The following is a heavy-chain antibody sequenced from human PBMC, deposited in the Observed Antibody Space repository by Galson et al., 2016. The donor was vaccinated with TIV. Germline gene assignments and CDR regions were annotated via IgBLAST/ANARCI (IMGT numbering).Heavy chain of an antibody. Sequence: LRLSCAVSGITFSDHYWGWIRQPPGKGLEWIGSLYNSGKTYYNPSLKSRVTISEDTSKSQFSLELNSVTAADTAVYYCARGGGVLRYFDWLPHYGMDVWGQGTTVTVSS. J-gene: IGHJ6*02. CDR1: GITFSDHY. D-gene: IGHD3-9*01. CDR2: LYNSGKT. CDR3: ARGGGVLRYFDWLPHYGMDV. V-gene: IGHV4-38-2*01.